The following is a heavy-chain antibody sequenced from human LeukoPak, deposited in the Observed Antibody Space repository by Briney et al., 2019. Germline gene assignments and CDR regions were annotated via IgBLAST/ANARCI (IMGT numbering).Heavy chain of an antibody. D-gene: IGHD3-22*01. CDR2: MNPNSGNT. CDR3: ARAVKGTMIVVVITTYYYYYMDV. CDR1: GYTFTSYD. J-gene: IGHJ6*03. Sequence: ASVKVSCKASGYTFTSYDINWVRQATGQGLEWMGWMNPNSGNTGYAQKFQGRVTMARNTSISTAYMELSSLRSEDTAVYYCARAVKGTMIVVVITTYYYYYMDVWGKGTTVTISS. V-gene: IGHV1-8*01.